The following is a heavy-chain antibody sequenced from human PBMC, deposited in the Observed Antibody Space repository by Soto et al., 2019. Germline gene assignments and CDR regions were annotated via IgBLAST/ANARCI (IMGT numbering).Heavy chain of an antibody. V-gene: IGHV1-2*04. CDR3: ARTQCSSTRCYVGSWDY. CDR2: IDPNSGGT. Sequence: QVQLVQSGAEVKKPGASVKVSCKASGYTFTGYYMHWVRQAPGQGLEWMGWIDPNSGGTNYAQKFQGWVTRTRDTSISTGYMELSRLRSDDTAVYYCARTQCSSTRCYVGSWDYWGQGTLVTVSS. D-gene: IGHD2-2*01. J-gene: IGHJ4*02. CDR1: GYTFTGYY.